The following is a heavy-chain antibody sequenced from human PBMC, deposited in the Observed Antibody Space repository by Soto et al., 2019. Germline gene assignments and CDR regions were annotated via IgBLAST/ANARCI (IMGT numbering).Heavy chain of an antibody. J-gene: IGHJ3*02. Sequence: EVQLVESGGGLVQPGTSLRLSCEASGFTFRSYWMTWVRQAPGKGLEWVANIKQDGSDKFYVDSVKGRFTISRDNAKNSSYRQSNCLRAHSTNVYSGDTASKYGLLSRYFAAFV. D-gene: IGHD5-18*01. CDR3: DTASKYGLLSRYFAAFV. V-gene: IGHV3-7*01. CDR1: GFTFRSYW. CDR2: IKQDGSDK.